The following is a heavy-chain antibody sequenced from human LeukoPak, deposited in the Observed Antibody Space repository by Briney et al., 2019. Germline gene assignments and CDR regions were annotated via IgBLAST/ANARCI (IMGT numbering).Heavy chain of an antibody. CDR1: GGSFSGYY. CDR2: INHSGST. CDR3: ARGLPGTTLIY. J-gene: IGHJ4*02. V-gene: IGHV4-34*01. Sequence: SETLSLTCAVYGGSFSGYYWSWIRQPPGKGLEWIGEINHSGSTNYNPSLKSRVTISVDTSKNQFSLKLSSVTAADTAVYYCARGLPGTTLIYRGQGTLVTVSS. D-gene: IGHD1-1*01.